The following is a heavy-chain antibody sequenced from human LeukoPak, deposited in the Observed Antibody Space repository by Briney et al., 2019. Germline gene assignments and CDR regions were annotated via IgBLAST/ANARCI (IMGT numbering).Heavy chain of an antibody. J-gene: IGHJ4*02. CDR3: AKGSYCDSSGSFYFDY. D-gene: IGHD3-22*01. CDR1: GFTFDNYA. Sequence: PGGSLRLSCAASGFTFDNYAMNWVRQSPGKGLEWVSGISGSGDNTYYADSVKGRFTISRDNSKNTLYVQVNSLGTEDTAAYYCAKGSYCDSSGSFYFDYWGQGTLVTVSS. V-gene: IGHV3-23*01. CDR2: ISGSGDNT.